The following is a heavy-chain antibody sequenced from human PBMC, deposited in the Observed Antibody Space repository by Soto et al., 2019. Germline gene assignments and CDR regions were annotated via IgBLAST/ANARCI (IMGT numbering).Heavy chain of an antibody. Sequence: GESLKISCKGSVYSFTSYWICWFRQMPGKGLEWMGIIYPGDSDTRYSPSFQGQVTISVDKSITTAYLQWSSLKASDTAMYYCARGYCTTNICDPWFDPWGQGTLVTVSS. CDR2: IYPGDSDT. CDR1: VYSFTSYW. V-gene: IGHV5-51*01. D-gene: IGHD2-8*01. CDR3: ARGYCTTNICDPWFDP. J-gene: IGHJ5*02.